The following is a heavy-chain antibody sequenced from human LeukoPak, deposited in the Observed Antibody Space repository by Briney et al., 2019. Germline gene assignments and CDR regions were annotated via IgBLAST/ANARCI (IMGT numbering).Heavy chain of an antibody. D-gene: IGHD3-22*01. J-gene: IGHJ6*03. Sequence: SETLSLTCIVSGGSISSYYWSWIRQPPGKGLEWIGYVYYSGSTNYNPSLKSRVTVSVDTSKNQFSLKLSSVTAADTAAYYCARCYDSSSYSYYYYMDVWGKGTTVTISS. CDR2: VYYSGST. CDR1: GGSISSYY. V-gene: IGHV4-59*01. CDR3: ARCYDSSSYSYYYYMDV.